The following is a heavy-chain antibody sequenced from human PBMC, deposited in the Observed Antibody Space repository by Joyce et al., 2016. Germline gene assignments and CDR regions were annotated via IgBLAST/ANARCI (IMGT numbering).Heavy chain of an antibody. D-gene: IGHD3-22*01. CDR2: IISDSTYI. CDR3: ARGGIVYDYSMDL. CDR1: GFTFSTSS. Sequence: EVQLVESGGGLVKPGGSLRISCAASGFTFSTSSMSWFRRAPGMGLEWVSAIISDSTYIFYADSGKGRFTVSRDNAKNSLYLQMNSLRAEDTAVFFCARGGIVYDYSMDLWGQGTTVTVSS. J-gene: IGHJ6*02. V-gene: IGHV3-21*02.